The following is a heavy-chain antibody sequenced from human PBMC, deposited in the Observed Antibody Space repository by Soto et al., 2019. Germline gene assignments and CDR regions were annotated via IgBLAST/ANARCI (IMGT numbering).Heavy chain of an antibody. Sequence: QLQLQQWGAGLLKPSETLSLTCAVFGGSFSDYYWSWVRQPPGKGLEWIAEINHSGITNYTPSLKSRVPISVDTSNNQFSLNLRSVTAADTAVYYCARGRTLTTAYFDFWGQGTLVTVSS. D-gene: IGHD4-17*01. V-gene: IGHV4-34*01. CDR2: INHSGIT. CDR3: ARGRTLTTAYFDF. J-gene: IGHJ4*02. CDR1: GGSFSDYY.